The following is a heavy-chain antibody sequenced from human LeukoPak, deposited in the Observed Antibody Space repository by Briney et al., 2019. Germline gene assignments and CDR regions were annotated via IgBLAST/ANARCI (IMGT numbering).Heavy chain of an antibody. Sequence: SETLSLTCTVSGGSISSYYWSWIRQPAGKGLEWIGRIYTSGSTNYNPSLKSRVTMSVDTSKNQFSLKLSSVTAADTAVYYCARAVPLEGPIGSSYYFDYWGQGTLVTVSS. CDR3: ARAVPLEGPIGSSYYFDY. CDR2: IYTSGST. D-gene: IGHD3-10*01. V-gene: IGHV4-4*07. CDR1: GGSISSYY. J-gene: IGHJ4*02.